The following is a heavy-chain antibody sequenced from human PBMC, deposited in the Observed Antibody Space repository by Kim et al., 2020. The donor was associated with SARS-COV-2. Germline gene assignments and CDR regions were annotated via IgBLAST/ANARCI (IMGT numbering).Heavy chain of an antibody. J-gene: IGHJ4*02. D-gene: IGHD4-17*01. Sequence: SVKVSCKASGGNFNSYAISWVRQAPGQGLEWMGALVPLFGSANYAHKFQGRVTITADESTSTAYMELSSLGSDDTAVYYCAGSYGDYSRLNDFWGQGTL. CDR2: LVPLFGSA. CDR1: GGNFNSYA. V-gene: IGHV1-69*13. CDR3: AGSYGDYSRLNDF.